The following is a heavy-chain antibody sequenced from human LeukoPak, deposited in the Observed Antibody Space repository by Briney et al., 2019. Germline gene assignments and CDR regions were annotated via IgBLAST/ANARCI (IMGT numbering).Heavy chain of an antibody. Sequence: GRSLRLSCAASGFTFSRHGMHWVRQAPGKGLEWVSYISSSGSTIYYADSVKGRFTISRDNAKNSLYLQMNSLRAEDTAVYYCATSGGYRNAFDIWGQGTMVTVSS. J-gene: IGHJ3*02. CDR3: ATSGGYRNAFDI. CDR2: ISSSGSTI. D-gene: IGHD6-19*01. V-gene: IGHV3-48*04. CDR1: GFTFSRHG.